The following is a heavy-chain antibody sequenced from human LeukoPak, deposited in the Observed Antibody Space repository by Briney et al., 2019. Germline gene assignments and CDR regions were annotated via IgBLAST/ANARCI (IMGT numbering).Heavy chain of an antibody. Sequence: PSETLSLTCTVSGGSISSSSYYWGWIRQPPGKGLEWIGSISNSGSTSYSPSLKSRATISVDTSKNRFSLKLTSVTAADTAVYYCARENYASGDWGQGTLVTVSS. CDR3: ARENYASGD. J-gene: IGHJ4*02. CDR1: GGSISSSSYY. CDR2: ISNSGST. V-gene: IGHV4-39*02. D-gene: IGHD3-16*01.